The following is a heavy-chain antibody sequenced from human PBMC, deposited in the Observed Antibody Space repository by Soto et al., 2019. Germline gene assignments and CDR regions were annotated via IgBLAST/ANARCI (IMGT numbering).Heavy chain of an antibody. CDR2: IYYSGST. Sequence: QVQLQESGPGLVKPSQTLSLTCTVSGGSISSGGYYWSWIRQHPGKGLEWIGYIYYSGSTYYNPSLKSRVTISVDTSKNQFSLKLSSVTAADTAVYYCARGVALGGYRYYYGMDVWGQGTTVTVSS. D-gene: IGHD5-18*01. J-gene: IGHJ6*02. CDR1: GGSISSGGYY. V-gene: IGHV4-31*03. CDR3: ARGVALGGYRYYYGMDV.